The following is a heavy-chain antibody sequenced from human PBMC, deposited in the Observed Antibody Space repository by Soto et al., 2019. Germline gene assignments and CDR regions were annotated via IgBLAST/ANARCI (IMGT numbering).Heavy chain of an antibody. CDR3: GGKNYDSSGYFDC. CDR1: GGSISSYY. Sequence: PSETLSLTCTVSGGSISSYYWSWIRQPPGKGLEWIGYMYYSGSTNYNPSLKSRVTISVDTSKNQFSLKLSSVTAADTAVYYCGGKNYDSSGYFDCWGQGTLVTVSS. V-gene: IGHV4-59*01. CDR2: MYYSGST. J-gene: IGHJ4*02. D-gene: IGHD3-22*01.